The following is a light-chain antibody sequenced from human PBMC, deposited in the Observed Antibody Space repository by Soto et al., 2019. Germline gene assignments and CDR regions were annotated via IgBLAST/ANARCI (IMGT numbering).Light chain of an antibody. CDR2: DVS. CDR3: YSCSRSSGTRYV. V-gene: IGLV2-14*03. Sequence: QSVLTQAASVSGSPGQSITISCTGTSSDVGAYNYVSWYQQHPGQAPKLMIYDVSNRPSGVSDRFSGSKSGNTASLTISGLQAEDEADYYCYSCSRSSGTRYVFGTGTKVIVL. J-gene: IGLJ1*01. CDR1: SSDVGAYNY.